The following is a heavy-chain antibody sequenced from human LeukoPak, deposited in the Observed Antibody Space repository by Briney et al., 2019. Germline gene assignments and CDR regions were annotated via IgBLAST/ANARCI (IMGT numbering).Heavy chain of an antibody. Sequence: SETLSLTCTVSDGSVSSGSYYWSWTRQPAGKGLEWIGRIYTSGSTNYNPSLKSRVTISVDTSKNQFSLKLSSVTAADTAVYYCAAMTYPYYYYYMDVWGKGTTVTISS. CDR1: DGSVSSGSYY. D-gene: IGHD2-21*02. V-gene: IGHV4-61*02. CDR2: IYTSGST. CDR3: AAMTYPYYYYYMDV. J-gene: IGHJ6*03.